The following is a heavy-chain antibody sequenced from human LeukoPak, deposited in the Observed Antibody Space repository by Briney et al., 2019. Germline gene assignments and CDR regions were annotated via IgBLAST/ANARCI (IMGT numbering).Heavy chain of an antibody. CDR3: ARDRKYFYDSSGYYNYYFDY. Sequence: SQTLSLTXTVSGGSISSGSYYWSWIRQPAGKGLEWIGSIYTSGSTNYNPSLKSRVTISVDTSKNQFSLKLSSVTAADTAVYYCARDRKYFYDSSGYYNYYFDYWGQGTLVTVSS. D-gene: IGHD3-22*01. CDR2: IYTSGST. CDR1: GGSISSGSYY. V-gene: IGHV4-61*02. J-gene: IGHJ4*02.